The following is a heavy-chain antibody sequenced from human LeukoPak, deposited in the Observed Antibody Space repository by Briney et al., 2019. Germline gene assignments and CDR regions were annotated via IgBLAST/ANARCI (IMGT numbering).Heavy chain of an antibody. V-gene: IGHV3-64D*06. D-gene: IGHD3-10*01. Sequence: GGSLRLSCSASGFTFSSYAMHWVRQAPGKGLEYVSAISGNGGSTYYADSVKGRFTISRDNSKNTLYLQMSSLRAEDTAVYYCVKDLLGSYYYGSGRPYWGQGTLVTVSS. CDR1: GFTFSSYA. CDR2: ISGNGGST. J-gene: IGHJ4*02. CDR3: VKDLLGSYYYGSGRPY.